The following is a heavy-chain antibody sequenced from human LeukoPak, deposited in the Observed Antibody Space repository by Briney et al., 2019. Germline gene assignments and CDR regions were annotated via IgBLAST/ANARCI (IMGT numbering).Heavy chain of an antibody. CDR3: ARGPPMGSSSAYFDY. CDR1: GFTFSSYS. Sequence: GGSLRLSCAASGFTFSSYSMNWVRQAPGKGLEWVSSISSSSSYIYYADSVKGRFTISRDNAKNSLYLQMNSLRAEDTAVYYCARGPPMGSSSAYFDYWGQGTLATVSS. CDR2: ISSSSSYI. V-gene: IGHV3-21*01. J-gene: IGHJ4*02. D-gene: IGHD6-6*01.